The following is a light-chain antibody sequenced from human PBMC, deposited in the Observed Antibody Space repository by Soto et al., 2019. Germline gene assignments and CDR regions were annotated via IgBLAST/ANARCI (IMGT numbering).Light chain of an antibody. CDR3: QHYNSYSVA. J-gene: IGKJ1*01. CDR1: QTISSW. CDR2: KAS. V-gene: IGKV1-5*03. Sequence: DIQMTQSPSTLSGSVGDRVTITCRASQTISSWLAWYQQKPGKAPKLLIYKASTLKSGVPSRFSGSGSGTEFTLTISGLQPDDFATYYCQHYNSYSVAFGQGTRWISN.